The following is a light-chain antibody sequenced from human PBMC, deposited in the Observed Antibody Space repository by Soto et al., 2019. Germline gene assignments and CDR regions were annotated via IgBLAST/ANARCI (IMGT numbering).Light chain of an antibody. Sequence: DIQMTQSPSSLSASVGDRVTITCRASPSITYWLAWYQQKPGRAPKLLIYDVFNLQSGVPSRFSGSGSGTEVTLTISSLQPDDSATYYCQQYHSFSFTFGQGTKLEIK. V-gene: IGKV1-5*01. CDR2: DVF. CDR1: PSITYW. CDR3: QQYHSFSFT. J-gene: IGKJ2*01.